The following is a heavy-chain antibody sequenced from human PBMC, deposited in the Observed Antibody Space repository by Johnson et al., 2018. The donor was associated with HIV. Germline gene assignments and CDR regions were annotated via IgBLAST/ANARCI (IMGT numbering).Heavy chain of an antibody. CDR3: TICITMIVVVTTDAFDI. Sequence: VQLVESGGGLVKPGGSLRLSCAASGFTFSNAWMSWVRQAPGKGLEWVGRIKRKTDGGTTDYAAPVKGRFTISRDDSKNTLYLQMNSLKTEDTAVYYCTICITMIVVVTTDAFDIWGQGTMVTVSS. D-gene: IGHD3-22*01. J-gene: IGHJ3*02. CDR1: GFTFSNAW. CDR2: IKRKTDGGTT. V-gene: IGHV3-15*01.